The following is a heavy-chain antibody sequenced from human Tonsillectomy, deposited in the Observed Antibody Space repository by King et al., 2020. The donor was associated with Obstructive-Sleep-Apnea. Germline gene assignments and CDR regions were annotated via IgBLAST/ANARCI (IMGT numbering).Heavy chain of an antibody. CDR2: IYYSGGT. Sequence: QLQESGPGLVKPSQTLSLTCTVSGGSISSGGYYWGWIRQHPGKGLEWIGYIYYSGGTYYNPSLNSRVTISVDTSKNQFSLKLSSVTAADTAVYYCARGRGYSYGGKAFDIWGQGTMVTVSS. J-gene: IGHJ3*02. CDR1: GGSISSGGYY. D-gene: IGHD5-18*01. V-gene: IGHV4-31*03. CDR3: ARGRGYSYGGKAFDI.